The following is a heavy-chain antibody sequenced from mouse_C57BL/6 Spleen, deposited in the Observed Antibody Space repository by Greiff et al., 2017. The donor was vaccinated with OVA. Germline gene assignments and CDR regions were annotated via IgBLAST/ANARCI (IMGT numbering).Heavy chain of an antibody. J-gene: IGHJ3*01. CDR3: AGGIGAY. Sequence: EVMLVESGGDLVKPGGSLKLSCAASGFTFSSYGMSWVRQTPDKRLEWVATISSGGSYTYYPDSVKGRFTISRDNAKNTLYLQMSSLKSEDTAMYYCAGGIGAYWGQGTLVTVSA. V-gene: IGHV5-6*02. CDR2: ISSGGSYT. CDR1: GFTFSSYG.